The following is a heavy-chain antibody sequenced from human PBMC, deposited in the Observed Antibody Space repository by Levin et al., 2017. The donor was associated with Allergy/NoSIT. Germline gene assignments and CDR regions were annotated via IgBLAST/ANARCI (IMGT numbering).Heavy chain of an antibody. CDR1: GYSFTSYW. Sequence: PGESLKISCKGSGYSFTSYWIGWVRQMPGKGLEWMGIIYPGDSDTRYSPSFQGQVTISADKSISTAYLQWSSLKASDTAMYYCARAYYYYGSGSYRGSFDPWGQGTLVTVSS. J-gene: IGHJ5*02. CDR3: ARAYYYYGSGSYRGSFDP. V-gene: IGHV5-51*01. D-gene: IGHD3-10*01. CDR2: IYPGDSDT.